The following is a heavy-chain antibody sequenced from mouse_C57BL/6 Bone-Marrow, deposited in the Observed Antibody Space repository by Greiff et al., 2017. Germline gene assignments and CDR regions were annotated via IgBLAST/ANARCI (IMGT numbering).Heavy chain of an antibody. J-gene: IGHJ4*01. D-gene: IGHD2-5*01. CDR1: GFTFSSYA. V-gene: IGHV5-4*01. CDR2: ISDGGSYT. CDR3: AREGYYSNYVVYYYAMDY. Sequence: EVQLQESGGGLVKPGGSLKLSCAASGFTFSSYAMSWVRQTPEKRLEWVATISDGGSYTYYPDNVKGRFTISRDNAKNNLYLQMSHLKSEDTAMYYCAREGYYSNYVVYYYAMDYWGQGTSVTVSS.